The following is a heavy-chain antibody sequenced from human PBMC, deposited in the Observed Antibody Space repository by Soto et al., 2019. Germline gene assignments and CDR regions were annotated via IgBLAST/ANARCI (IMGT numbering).Heavy chain of an antibody. CDR3: ARATGLSYAFDI. CDR1: GGSISSGGYS. D-gene: IGHD3-9*01. CDR2: IYHSGST. V-gene: IGHV4-30-2*01. Sequence: SETLSLTCAVSGGSISSGGYSWSWIRQPPGKGLEWIGYIYHSGSTYYNPSLKSRVTISVDRSKNRFSLKLSSVTAADTAVYYCARATGLSYAFDIWGQGTMVTVSS. J-gene: IGHJ3*02.